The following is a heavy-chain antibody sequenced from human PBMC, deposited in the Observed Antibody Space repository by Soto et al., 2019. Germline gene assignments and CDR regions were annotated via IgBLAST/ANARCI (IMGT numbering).Heavy chain of an antibody. CDR1: GYTFTSYY. D-gene: IGHD4-17*01. CDR3: ARVGGTTVVTPVHYCGMDV. V-gene: IGHV1-46*03. CDR2: INPSGGST. J-gene: IGHJ6*02. Sequence: QVQLVQSGAEVKKPGASVKVSCKASGYTFTSYYMHWVRQAPGQGLEWMGIINPSGGSTSYAQKFQGRVTMTRDTSTSTVYMELSSLRAEDTAVYYCARVGGTTVVTPVHYCGMDVWGQGTTVTVSS.